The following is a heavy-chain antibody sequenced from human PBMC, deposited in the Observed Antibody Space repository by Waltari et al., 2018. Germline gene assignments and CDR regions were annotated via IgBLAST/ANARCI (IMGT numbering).Heavy chain of an antibody. D-gene: IGHD2-21*02. J-gene: IGHJ4*02. CDR1: GFTFSSYD. CDR2: ISYDGSNK. CDR3: AKARGGTVVTPGSDY. V-gene: IGHV3-30*18. Sequence: QVHMVESGGGVVQPGRSLRLSCAGSGFTFSSYDMHWVSQAPGKGLEWVAVISYDGSNKYYADAVKGRFTISRDNSKNTLYLQMNSLRAEDTAVYYCAKARGGTVVTPGSDYWGQGTLVTVSS.